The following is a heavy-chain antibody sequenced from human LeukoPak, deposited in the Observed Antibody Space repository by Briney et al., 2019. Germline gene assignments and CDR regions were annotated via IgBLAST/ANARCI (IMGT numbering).Heavy chain of an antibody. CDR3: ARNGIAARASYYYYYYMDV. CDR2: IYYSGST. D-gene: IGHD6-6*01. V-gene: IGHV4-59*01. CDR1: GGSISSYY. Sequence: PSETLSLTCTVSGGSISSYYWSWIRQPPGKGLEWIGYIYYSGSTNYNPSLKSRVTISVYTSKNQFSLKLSSVTAADTAVYYCARNGIAARASYYYYYYMDVWGKGTTVTVSS. J-gene: IGHJ6*03.